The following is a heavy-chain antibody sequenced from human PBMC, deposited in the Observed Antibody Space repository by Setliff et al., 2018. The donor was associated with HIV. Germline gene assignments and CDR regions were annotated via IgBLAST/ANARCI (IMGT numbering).Heavy chain of an antibody. CDR2: IYYSGST. CDR3: ARWQWLANWFDP. J-gene: IGHJ5*02. CDR1: GGSISSYY. Sequence: PSETLSLTCTVSGGSISSYYWSWIRQPPGKGLEWIGYIYYSGSTNYNPSLKSRVTISVDTSKNQFSLKLSSVTAADTAVYYCARWQWLANWFDPWGQGTLVTVSS. D-gene: IGHD6-19*01. V-gene: IGHV4-59*12.